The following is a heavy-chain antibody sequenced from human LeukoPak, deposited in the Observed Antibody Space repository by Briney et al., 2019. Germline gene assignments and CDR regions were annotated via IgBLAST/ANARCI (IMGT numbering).Heavy chain of an antibody. Sequence: PGRSLRLSCAASGFTFDDYAMHWVRQAPGKGLEWVSSISSSSSYIYYADSVKGRFTISRDNAKNSLYLQMNSLRAEDTAVYYCARDLGVVVAATVFDYWGQGTLVTVSS. J-gene: IGHJ4*02. CDR3: ARDLGVVVAATVFDY. V-gene: IGHV3-21*01. CDR1: GFTFDDYA. CDR2: ISSSSSYI. D-gene: IGHD2-15*01.